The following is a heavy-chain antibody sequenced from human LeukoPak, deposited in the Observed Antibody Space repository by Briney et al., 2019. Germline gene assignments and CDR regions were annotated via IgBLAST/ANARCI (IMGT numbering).Heavy chain of an antibody. V-gene: IGHV1-2*02. CDR3: ARLRLGVGNDY. Sequence: ASVKVSCKASGYTFTGYHVHWVRQAPGQGLEWMGWIDPNSGDSGSAQNFKGRVTMTRDTSISTVYMELRGLRSDDTAMYFCARLRLGVGNDYWGQGALVTVSS. D-gene: IGHD2-2*01. CDR2: IDPNSGDS. CDR1: GYTFTGYH. J-gene: IGHJ4*02.